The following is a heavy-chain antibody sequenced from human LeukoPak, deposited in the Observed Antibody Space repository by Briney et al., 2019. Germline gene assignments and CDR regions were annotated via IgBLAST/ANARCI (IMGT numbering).Heavy chain of an antibody. J-gene: IGHJ4*02. CDR1: GFSFSSYW. V-gene: IGHV3-7*04. D-gene: IGHD6-6*01. CDR2: IKQDGSEK. CDR3: ARGSIAVRLDY. Sequence: GGSLRLSCAASGFSFSSYWMNWVRQAPGKGLEWVANIKQDGSEKYYVDSVKGRFTISTDNAKNSLYLQMNSLRGEDTAVYYCARGSIAVRLDYWGQGTLVTVSS.